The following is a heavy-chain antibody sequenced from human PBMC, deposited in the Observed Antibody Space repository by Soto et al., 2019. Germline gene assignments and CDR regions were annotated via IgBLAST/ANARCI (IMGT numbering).Heavy chain of an antibody. V-gene: IGHV1-18*04. CDR3: GRVTIAVAGWAVEY. Sequence: QVQLVQSGAEVKKPGASVKVSCKASGYTFSNYDISWVRQAPGQGLEWMGWISTNNGNTDPAQKLQGRVTMTTDTSATTAYMELRSLRSDDKAVYYCGRVTIAVAGWAVEYWCQGTLVSVSS. J-gene: IGHJ4*02. CDR2: ISTNNGNT. D-gene: IGHD6-19*01. CDR1: GYTFSNYD.